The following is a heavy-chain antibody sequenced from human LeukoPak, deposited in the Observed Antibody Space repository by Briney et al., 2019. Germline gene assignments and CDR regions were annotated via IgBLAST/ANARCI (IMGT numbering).Heavy chain of an antibody. V-gene: IGHV1-69*04. D-gene: IGHD4-23*01. CDR1: GGTFSSYA. CDR2: IIPILGIA. CDR3: ARFEYGGNKGYD. J-gene: IGHJ4*02. Sequence: SVKVSCKASGGTFSSYAISWVRQAPGQGLEWMGRIIPILGIANYAQKFQGRVTITADKYTSTGYMELSSLRYEDTAVYYCARFEYGGNKGYDWGQGTLVSVSS.